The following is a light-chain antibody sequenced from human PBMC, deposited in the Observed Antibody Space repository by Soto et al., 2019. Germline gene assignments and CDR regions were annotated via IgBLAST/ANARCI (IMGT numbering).Light chain of an antibody. V-gene: IGLV2-14*01. CDR2: EVS. J-gene: IGLJ3*02. CDR3: SSFTNNATGV. CDR1: SSDIGTYNY. Sequence: QSALTQPASMSGSPGQPITVSCTGTSSDIGTYNYVSWYQQHPGRAPKLLISEVSLRPSGISDRFSGSKSGNTASLTISGLQADDEADYYCSSFTNNATGVFGGGTKVTVL.